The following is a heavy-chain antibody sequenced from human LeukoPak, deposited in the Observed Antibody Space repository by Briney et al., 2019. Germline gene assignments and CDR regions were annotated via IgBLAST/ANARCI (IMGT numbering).Heavy chain of an antibody. J-gene: IGHJ4*02. D-gene: IGHD2-8*02. CDR1: GFTFSSYW. CDR3: ARVPDAGDYADY. Sequence: PGGSLRLSCAASGFTFSSYWMHWVRQAPGKGLVWVSRINSDGSSTSYADSVKGRFTISRDNAKNTLYLQMNSLRAEDTAVYYCARVPDAGDYADYWGQGTLVTVSS. CDR2: INSDGSST. V-gene: IGHV3-74*01.